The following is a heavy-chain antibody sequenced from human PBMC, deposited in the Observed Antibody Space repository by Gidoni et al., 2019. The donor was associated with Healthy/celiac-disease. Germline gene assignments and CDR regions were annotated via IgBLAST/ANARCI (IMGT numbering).Heavy chain of an antibody. D-gene: IGHD3-10*01. J-gene: IGHJ4*02. Sequence: EVLLVESGGGLVQPGMSLRLSCAASGFTFDDYAMHWVRQAPGKGLEWVSGISWNSGSIGYADSVKGRFTISRDNAKNSLYLQMNSLRAEDTALYYCAKDISWGDSGSFDYWGQGTLVTVSS. CDR1: GFTFDDYA. CDR3: AKDISWGDSGSFDY. V-gene: IGHV3-9*01. CDR2: ISWNSGSI.